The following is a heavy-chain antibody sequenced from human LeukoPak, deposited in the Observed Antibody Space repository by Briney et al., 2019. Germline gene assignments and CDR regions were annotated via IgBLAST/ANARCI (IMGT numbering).Heavy chain of an antibody. CDR3: ARGPNFGDYVDFLDY. CDR1: GFTFSSHW. J-gene: IGHJ4*02. V-gene: IGHV3-7*01. Sequence: PGGSLRLSRAASGFTFSSHWMTWVRQAPGKGLEWVANIKQGGSDIYYVDSVKGRFTISRDDAKNSLYLQMSSLRAEDTAVYYCARGPNFGDYVDFLDYRGQGALVTVSS. CDR2: IKQGGSDI. D-gene: IGHD4-17*01.